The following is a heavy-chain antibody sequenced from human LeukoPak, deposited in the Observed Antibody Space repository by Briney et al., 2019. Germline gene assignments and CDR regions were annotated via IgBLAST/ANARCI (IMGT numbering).Heavy chain of an antibody. J-gene: IGHJ5*02. CDR1: GGSISSYY. D-gene: IGHD3-3*01. CDR2: IYYSWST. V-gene: IGHV4-59*08. CDR3: ARGITIFGVVIQNWFDP. Sequence: SETLSLTCTVSGGSISSYYWSWIRQPPGKGLEWIGYIYYSWSTNYNPSLKSRVTISVDTSKNQFSLKLSSVTAADTAVYYCARGITIFGVVIQNWFDPWGQGTLVTVSS.